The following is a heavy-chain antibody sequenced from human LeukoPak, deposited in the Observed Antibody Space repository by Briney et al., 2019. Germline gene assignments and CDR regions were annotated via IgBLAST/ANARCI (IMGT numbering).Heavy chain of an antibody. Sequence: SSETLSLTCAVYGESPRDYYWSWIRQPPGKGLEWIGEIDSAETPVYNPSLKSRVAISADTSKNQFSLRLSSVTAADTAVYYCASGDTQRGGTRRETSYYYGMDVWGQGTTVIVSS. V-gene: IGHV4-34*01. CDR1: GESPRDYY. CDR2: IDSAETP. D-gene: IGHD1-26*01. J-gene: IGHJ6*02. CDR3: ASGDTQRGGTRRETSYYYGMDV.